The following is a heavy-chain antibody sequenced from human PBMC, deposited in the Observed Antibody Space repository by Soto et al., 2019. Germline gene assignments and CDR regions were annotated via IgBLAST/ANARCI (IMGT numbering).Heavy chain of an antibody. V-gene: IGHV3-73*01. CDR3: AREDGIVGGTSAFDY. CDR2: IRNKANSYAT. Sequence: GSLRLSCAASGFTFSGSSVHWVRQASGKGLEWVGRIRNKANSYATAYAASVRGRFTISRDDSKNTAFLQMNSLNTEDTAVYYCAREDGIVGGTSAFDYWGLGTLVTVSS. CDR1: GFTFSGSS. D-gene: IGHD1-26*01. J-gene: IGHJ4*02.